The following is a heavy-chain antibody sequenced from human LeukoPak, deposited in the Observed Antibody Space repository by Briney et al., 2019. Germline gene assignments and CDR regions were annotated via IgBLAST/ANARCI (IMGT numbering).Heavy chain of an antibody. CDR2: MYHGGTT. Sequence: SETLSLTCTVSGGSISSNYWSWIRQPPGKGLEWIGYMYHGGTTNYNPSLKSRVTISVDTSKNQFSLKLTSVTAADTAVYYCARWGGSSSNFDYWGQGTLVTVSS. J-gene: IGHJ4*02. CDR3: ARWGGSSSNFDY. CDR1: GGSISSNY. V-gene: IGHV4-59*13. D-gene: IGHD6-6*01.